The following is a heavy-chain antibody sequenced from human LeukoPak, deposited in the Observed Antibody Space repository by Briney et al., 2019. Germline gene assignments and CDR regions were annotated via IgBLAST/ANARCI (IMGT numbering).Heavy chain of an antibody. V-gene: IGHV5-51*01. D-gene: IGHD3-10*01. J-gene: IGHJ5*02. CDR2: IYPGDSDT. CDR1: GYSFTSYW. Sequence: GESLKISCKGSGYSFTSYWIGWVRQMPGKGLEWMGIIYPGDSDTRYSPSFQGQVTISVDKSISTVYLQWSSLKASDTAMYYCARGDGSGGYPGWFDPWGQGTQVTVSS. CDR3: ARGDGSGGYPGWFDP.